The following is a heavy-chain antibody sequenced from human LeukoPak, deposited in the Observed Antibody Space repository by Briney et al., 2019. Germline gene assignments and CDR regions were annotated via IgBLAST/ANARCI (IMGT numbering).Heavy chain of an antibody. V-gene: IGHV3-33*01. Sequence: GGSLRLSCAASGFTFSSYGMHWVRQAPGKGLEWVAVIWYEGSNKYYADSVKGRFTISRDNSKNTLYLQMNSLRAEDTAVYYCARDIGYYGSGSYYNVDYYGMDVWGQGTTVTVSS. CDR3: ARDIGYYGSGSYYNVDYYGMDV. CDR2: IWYEGSNK. J-gene: IGHJ6*02. CDR1: GFTFSSYG. D-gene: IGHD3-10*01.